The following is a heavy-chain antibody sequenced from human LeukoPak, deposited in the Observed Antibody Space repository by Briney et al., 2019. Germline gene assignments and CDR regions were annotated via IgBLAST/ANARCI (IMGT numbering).Heavy chain of an antibody. CDR1: GYTFTSYY. CDR2: INPSGGST. D-gene: IGHD5-24*01. V-gene: IGHV1-46*01. Sequence: ASVKVSCKASGYTFTSYYMHWVRQAPGQGLEWMGIINPSGGSTSYAQKFQGRVTITADESTSTAYMELSSLRSEDTAVYYCARDGEMATDYWGQGTLVTVSS. J-gene: IGHJ4*02. CDR3: ARDGEMATDY.